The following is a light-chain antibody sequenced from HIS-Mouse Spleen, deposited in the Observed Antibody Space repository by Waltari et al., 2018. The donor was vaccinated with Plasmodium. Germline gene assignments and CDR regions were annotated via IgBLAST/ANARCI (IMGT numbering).Light chain of an antibody. CDR1: ALPKKY. Sequence: SYELTQPPSVSVSPGQTARITCSGDALPKKYAYWYQQKSGQATGLVIQEASKRPSGIPERVSGSSSGTMATVTISGAQVEDEADYYCYSTDSSGNHRVFGGGTKLTVL. V-gene: IGLV3-10*01. CDR2: EAS. J-gene: IGLJ3*02. CDR3: YSTDSSGNHRV.